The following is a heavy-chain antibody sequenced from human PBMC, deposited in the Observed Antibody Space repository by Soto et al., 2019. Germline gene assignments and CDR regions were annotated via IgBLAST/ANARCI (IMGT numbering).Heavy chain of an antibody. CDR2: MYSDGRT. J-gene: IGHJ4*02. Sequence: EVQLVESGGGLIHPGGSLRLSCVGSGVSVSSNYMAWVRQAPGTGLEWVAVMYSDGRTYYADSVKGRFTISRDDSKNTLYFQMNSLRAEDTAVYYCARYYGAGSYFFDHWGQGALVTVSS. CDR1: GVSVSSNY. V-gene: IGHV3-53*01. D-gene: IGHD3-10*01. CDR3: ARYYGAGSYFFDH.